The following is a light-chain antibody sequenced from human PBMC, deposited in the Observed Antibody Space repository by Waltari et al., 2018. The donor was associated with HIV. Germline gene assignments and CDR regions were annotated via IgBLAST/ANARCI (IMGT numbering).Light chain of an antibody. CDR2: GAS. CDR3: QQYNNWPPYT. V-gene: IGKV3-15*01. J-gene: IGKJ2*01. Sequence: ELVMTQSPATLSVSPGERATLSCRASESVSSKLAWYQQKPGQAPRLLIYGASTRATGIPARFSGSGSGTDFTLTISSLQSEDFAVYYCQQYNNWPPYTFGQGTKLEIK. CDR1: ESVSSK.